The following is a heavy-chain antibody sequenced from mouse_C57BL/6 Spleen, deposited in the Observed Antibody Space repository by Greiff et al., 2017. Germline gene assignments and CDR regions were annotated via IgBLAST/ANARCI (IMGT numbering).Heavy chain of an antibody. J-gene: IGHJ3*01. D-gene: IGHD4-1*01. CDR3: ERDELGQGAWFAY. CDR1: GFTFSSYA. V-gene: IGHV5-4*01. CDR2: ISDGGSYT. Sequence: EVQGVESGGGLVKPGGSLKLSCAASGFTFSSYAMSWVRQTPEKRLEWVATISDGGSYTYYPDNVKGRFTITRDNAKNNLYLQMSHLKSEDTAMLYCERDELGQGAWFAYWGQGTLVTVSA.